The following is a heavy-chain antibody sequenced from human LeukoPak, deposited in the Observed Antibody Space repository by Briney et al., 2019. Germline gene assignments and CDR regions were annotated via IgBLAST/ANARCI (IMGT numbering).Heavy chain of an antibody. J-gene: IGHJ3*02. CDR3: ASSSDAFDI. D-gene: IGHD6-6*01. CDR1: GFTFSSYT. Sequence: GGSLRLSCAASGFTFSSYTMNWVRQAPGKGLEWVSSIHESGGYIYYADSVKGRFTISRDNAEKSLYLQMDSLRAEDTAVYYCASSSDAFDIWGQGTIVTVSS. V-gene: IGHV3-21*01. CDR2: IHESGGYI.